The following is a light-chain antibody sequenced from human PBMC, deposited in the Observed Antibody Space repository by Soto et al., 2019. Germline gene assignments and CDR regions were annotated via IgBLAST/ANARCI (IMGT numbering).Light chain of an antibody. CDR3: QQYGSAPPWT. V-gene: IGKV3-20*01. CDR2: GAS. Sequence: EIVLTQSPGTLSLSPGERATLSCRASQSVSSSYLAWYQQKPGQAPRLLIYGASSRATGIPDRFSGSGAGTDFTLTSTRLDPEHFAVYYCQQYGSAPPWTFGEGTKVEIK. J-gene: IGKJ1*01. CDR1: QSVSSSY.